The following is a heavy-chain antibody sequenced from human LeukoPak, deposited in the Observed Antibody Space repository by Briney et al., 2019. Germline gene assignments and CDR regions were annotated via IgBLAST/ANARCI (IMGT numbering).Heavy chain of an antibody. D-gene: IGHD6-13*01. CDR3: AREIPQQLVAMDV. CDR1: GLTFSTYW. CDR2: IKEDGTGK. V-gene: IGHV3-7*04. J-gene: IGHJ6*02. Sequence: GGSLRLSCAASGLTFSTYWMSWVRQAPGKGLEWLANIKEDGTGKNHVDSVKGRFTISRDNAKNSLYLQMNGLRAEDTAVYYCAREIPQQLVAMDVWGQGTTVTVSS.